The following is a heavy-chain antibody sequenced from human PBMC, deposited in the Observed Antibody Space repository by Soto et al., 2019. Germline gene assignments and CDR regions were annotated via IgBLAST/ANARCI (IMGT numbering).Heavy chain of an antibody. D-gene: IGHD3-10*01. Sequence: EVQLLESGGGLVQPGGSLRLSCAASGFTLSSYAMSWVRQAPGKGLEWVSGISGSGGSTNYADSVKGRFTISRDNSKNTLYQQMDSLRAEDTAVYYCEREGFTMVRGVFITAGYFDYWGQGTLVTVSS. CDR3: EREGFTMVRGVFITAGYFDY. V-gene: IGHV3-23*01. CDR2: ISGSGGST. CDR1: GFTLSSYA. J-gene: IGHJ4*02.